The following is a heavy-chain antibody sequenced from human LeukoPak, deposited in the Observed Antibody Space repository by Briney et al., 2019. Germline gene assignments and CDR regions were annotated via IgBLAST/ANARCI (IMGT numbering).Heavy chain of an antibody. V-gene: IGHV1-3*01. CDR2: INAGNGNT. Sequence: ASVKVSCKGSGYTFSSYAMHWVRQAPGQRLEWMGWINAGNGNTKYSQKFQGRVTITRDTSASTAYMELSSLRSEDTAVYYCARVPGYSYGSFDYWGQGTLVTVSS. D-gene: IGHD5-18*01. CDR1: GYTFSSYA. J-gene: IGHJ4*02. CDR3: ARVPGYSYGSFDY.